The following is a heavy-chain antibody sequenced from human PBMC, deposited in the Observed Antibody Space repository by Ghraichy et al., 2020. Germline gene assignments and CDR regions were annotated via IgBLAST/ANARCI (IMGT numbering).Heavy chain of an antibody. Sequence: GGSLRLSCAASGFTVSSSFMNWVRRAPAKGLKWVSVIYSGNTTFYADSVKGRFIISRDNSKNTVYLQMNSLRAEDTAVYYCARAGSSTGWQFDFWGQGTLVTVSS. V-gene: IGHV3-66*01. CDR2: IYSGNTT. D-gene: IGHD6-19*01. J-gene: IGHJ4*02. CDR1: GFTVSSSF. CDR3: ARAGSSTGWQFDF.